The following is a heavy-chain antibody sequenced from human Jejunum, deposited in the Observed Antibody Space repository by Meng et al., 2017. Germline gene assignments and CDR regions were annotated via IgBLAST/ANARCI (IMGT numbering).Heavy chain of an antibody. CDR3: ARLCHCASGNYNDFFDI. D-gene: IGHD3/OR15-3a*01. CDR2: VSSRWDP. CDR1: GGSVTSDIHY. J-gene: IGHJ3*02. Sequence: SETLSLTCIVPGGSVTSDIHYWSWIRRPAGKGLEWIGRVSSRWDPDYNPPLKSRHTTSLDTSKNQFSLKLSSVTAADTAAYYGARLCHCASGNYNDFFDIWGQGTKVTISS. V-gene: IGHV4-61*02.